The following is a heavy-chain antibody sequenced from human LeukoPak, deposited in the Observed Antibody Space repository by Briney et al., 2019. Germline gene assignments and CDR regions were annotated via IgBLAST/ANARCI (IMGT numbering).Heavy chain of an antibody. CDR2: IYWNVDK. Sequence: ESGPTLVKPTQTLTLTCTFSGFSLSTSGVGVGWIRQPPGKALEWLALIYWNVDKRYSPSLKSRLTITKDTSKNQVVLTMTNMDPVDTATYYCAHTYCSGGSCPEGFDPWGQGTLVTVSS. V-gene: IGHV2-5*01. CDR3: AHTYCSGGSCPEGFDP. CDR1: GFSLSTSGVG. D-gene: IGHD2-15*01. J-gene: IGHJ5*02.